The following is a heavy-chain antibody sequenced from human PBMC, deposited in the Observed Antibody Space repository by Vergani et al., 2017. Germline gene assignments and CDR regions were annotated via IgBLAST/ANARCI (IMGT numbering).Heavy chain of an antibody. CDR3: ARGGSSSSRTVNDY. V-gene: IGHV3-9*01. J-gene: IGHJ4*02. CDR1: GFTFDDYA. CDR2: ISWNSGSI. Sequence: EVQLVESGGGLVQPGRSLRLSCAASGFTFDDYAMHWVRQAPGKGLEWVSGISWNSGSIGYADSVKGRFTISRDNAKNSLYLQMNSLRAEDTAVYYCARGGSSSSRTVNDYWGQGTLVTVSS. D-gene: IGHD6-6*01.